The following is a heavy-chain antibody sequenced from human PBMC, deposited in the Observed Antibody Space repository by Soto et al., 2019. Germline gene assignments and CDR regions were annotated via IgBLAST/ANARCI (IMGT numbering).Heavy chain of an antibody. CDR3: ARSSHYSGYDYPTLIFDY. Sequence: GASVKVSCKASGYTFTCYYIHWVRQAPGQGLEWMGWINPNSGGTNYAQKFQGWVTMTRDTPISTAYMELSRLRSDDTAVYYCARSSHYSGYDYPTLIFDYWGQGTLVTVSS. J-gene: IGHJ4*02. D-gene: IGHD5-12*01. CDR2: INPNSGGT. CDR1: GYTFTCYY. V-gene: IGHV1-2*04.